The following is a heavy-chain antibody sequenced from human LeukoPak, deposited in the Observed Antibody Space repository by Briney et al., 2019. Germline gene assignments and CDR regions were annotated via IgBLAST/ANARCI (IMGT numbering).Heavy chain of an antibody. CDR2: VSSDGNTT. D-gene: IGHD3-22*01. CDR3: VRSGYYFDSSGYYMADY. V-gene: IGHV3-74*01. CDR1: GFSFRSYW. J-gene: IGHJ4*02. Sequence: PGGSLRLSCAASGFSFRSYWMHWVRQLPGKGLVWVSRVSSDGNTTGYADSVKGRFTTSRDNAKNRLFLQMNSLRAEDTAVYYCVRSGYYFDSSGYYMADYWGQGTLVTVSS.